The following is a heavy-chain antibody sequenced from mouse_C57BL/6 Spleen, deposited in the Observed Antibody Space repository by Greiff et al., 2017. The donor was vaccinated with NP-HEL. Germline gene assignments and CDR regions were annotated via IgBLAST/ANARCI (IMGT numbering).Heavy chain of an antibody. J-gene: IGHJ3*01. D-gene: IGHD2-4*01. V-gene: IGHV1-81*01. CDR2: IYPRSGNT. CDR1: GYTFTSYG. Sequence: VQLQESGAELARPGASVKLSCKASGYTFTSYGISWVKQRTGQGLEWIGEIYPRSGNTYYNEKFKGQATLTADKSSSTAYMELRSLTSEDSAVYFCANDYGSWFAYWGQGTLVTVSA. CDR3: ANDYGSWFAY.